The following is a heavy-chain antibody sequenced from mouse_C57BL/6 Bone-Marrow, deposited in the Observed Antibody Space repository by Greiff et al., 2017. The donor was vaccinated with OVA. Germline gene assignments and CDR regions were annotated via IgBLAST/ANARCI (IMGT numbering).Heavy chain of an antibody. V-gene: IGHV1-76*01. CDR3: ARGKGGFAY. CDR2: IYPGSGNT. CDR1: GYTFTDYY. Sequence: VKLVESGAELVRPGASVKLSCKASGYTFTDYYINWVKQRPGQGLEWIARIYPGSGNTYYNEKFKGKATLTAEKSSSTAYMQLSSLTSEDSAVYFCARGKGGFAYWGQGTLVTVSA. J-gene: IGHJ3*01.